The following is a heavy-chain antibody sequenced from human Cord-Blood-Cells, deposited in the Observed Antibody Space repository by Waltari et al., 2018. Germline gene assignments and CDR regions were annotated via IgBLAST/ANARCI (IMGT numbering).Heavy chain of an antibody. V-gene: IGHV3-74*01. D-gene: IGHD7-27*01. CDR1: GFTFSSYW. CDR3: ARAGELGIDY. Sequence: EVQLVESGGGLVQPGGSLRLSCAASGFTFSSYWMHCVRQAPGKGLMGVARINSEGGSTSDADSVKGRFTSSRDNAKNTLYLQMNSLRAEDTAVYYCARAGELGIDYWGQGTLVTVSS. J-gene: IGHJ4*02. CDR2: INSEGGST.